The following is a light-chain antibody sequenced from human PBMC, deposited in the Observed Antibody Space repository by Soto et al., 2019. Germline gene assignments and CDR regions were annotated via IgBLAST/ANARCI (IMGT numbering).Light chain of an antibody. V-gene: IGKV1-5*01. Sequence: DIQMTQSPSTLSVSVGDRVTITCRASQSISSWLAWYQQKPGKAPKLLIYDASSLESGVPSRFSGSGSGTGFTLTISSLQPDDFATYYCQQYNSYSRTFGQGTKVEIK. CDR1: QSISSW. J-gene: IGKJ1*01. CDR2: DAS. CDR3: QQYNSYSRT.